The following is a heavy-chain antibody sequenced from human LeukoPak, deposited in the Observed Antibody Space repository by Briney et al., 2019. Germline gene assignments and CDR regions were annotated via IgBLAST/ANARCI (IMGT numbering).Heavy chain of an antibody. Sequence: PGGSLRLSCAASGFTFSNYWMHWVREAPGKGLVWVSRINSEGSSTTYVHSVKGRFTISRDNGQNALYLQMNRLRGEATVVYYCGREGRGYSYAFEYWGQGTLVTVSS. V-gene: IGHV3-74*03. CDR1: GFTFSNYW. J-gene: IGHJ4*02. CDR2: INSEGSST. CDR3: GREGRGYSYAFEY. D-gene: IGHD5-18*01.